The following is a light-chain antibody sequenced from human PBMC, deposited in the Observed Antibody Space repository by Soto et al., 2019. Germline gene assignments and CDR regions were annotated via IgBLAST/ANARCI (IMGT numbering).Light chain of an antibody. V-gene: IGLV2-8*01. CDR1: SSDVGGHNY. CDR3: SSYAGSTNLI. Sequence: QSVLTQPPSASGSPGQSVTISCTGTSSDVGGHNYASWYQQYPGKAPKLMIYEVSKRPSGVPDRFSGSKSVNTASLTVSGLQAEDEADYYCSSYAGSTNLIFGGGTKLTVL. J-gene: IGLJ2*01. CDR2: EVS.